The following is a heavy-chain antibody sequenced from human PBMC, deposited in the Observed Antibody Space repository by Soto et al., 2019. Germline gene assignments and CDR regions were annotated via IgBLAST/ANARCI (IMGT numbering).Heavy chain of an antibody. CDR1: GGSFSGYY. CDR2: INHSGST. CDR3: ARVPRTSSSWLYYYYGMDV. V-gene: IGHV4-34*01. J-gene: IGHJ6*02. D-gene: IGHD6-13*01. Sequence: SETLSLTCAVYGGSFSGYYWSWIRQPPGKGLEWIGEINHSGSTNYNPSLKSRVTISVDTSKNQFSLKLSSVTAADTAVYYCARVPRTSSSWLYYYYGMDVWGQGTTVTAP.